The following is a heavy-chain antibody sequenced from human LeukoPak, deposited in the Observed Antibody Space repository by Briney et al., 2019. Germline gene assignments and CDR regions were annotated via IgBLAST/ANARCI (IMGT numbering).Heavy chain of an antibody. CDR2: INPNSGGT. Sequence: ASVKVSCKASGYTFTGYYMHWVRQAPGQGLEWMGWINPNSGGTNYAQKFQGRVTMTRDTSISTAYMELTRLRSDDTAVYYCARADCSGGSCYLPFDYWGQGTLVTVSS. J-gene: IGHJ4*02. CDR1: GYTFTGYY. D-gene: IGHD2-15*01. CDR3: ARADCSGGSCYLPFDY. V-gene: IGHV1-2*02.